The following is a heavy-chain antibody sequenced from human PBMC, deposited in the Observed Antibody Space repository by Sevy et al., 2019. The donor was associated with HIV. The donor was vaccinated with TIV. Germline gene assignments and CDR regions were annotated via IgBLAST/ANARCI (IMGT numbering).Heavy chain of an antibody. Sequence: GGSLRLSCAASGFNFNKYSMSWVRQPPGKGLEWVATLSFGCGEINYADSVKGRFTISRDNSKNSFYLQMNNLRAEDTALYYCAREGCTKPHDYWGQGTLVTVSS. CDR1: GFNFNKYS. CDR2: LSFGCGEI. CDR3: AREGCTKPHDY. D-gene: IGHD2-8*01. J-gene: IGHJ4*02. V-gene: IGHV3-23*01.